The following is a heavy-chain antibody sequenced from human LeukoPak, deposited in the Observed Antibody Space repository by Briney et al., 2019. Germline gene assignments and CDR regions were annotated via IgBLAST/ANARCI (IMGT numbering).Heavy chain of an antibody. CDR3: ARDGGGYARFDH. Sequence: GGSLRLSCAASGFTFSSNYMSWVRQAPGKGLEWVSVIYSGGSTYYADSVKGRFTISRDNSKNTLYLQMNSLRAEDTAVYYCARDGGGYARFDHWGQGTLVTVSS. CDR1: GFTFSSNY. V-gene: IGHV3-53*01. D-gene: IGHD3-16*01. CDR2: IYSGGST. J-gene: IGHJ5*02.